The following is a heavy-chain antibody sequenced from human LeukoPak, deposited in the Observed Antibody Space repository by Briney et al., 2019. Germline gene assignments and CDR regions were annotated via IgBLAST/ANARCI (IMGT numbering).Heavy chain of an antibody. CDR3: AKGRDKYQLLSKDWFDP. CDR1: GFTFDDYA. J-gene: IGHJ5*02. CDR2: ISWNSGSI. Sequence: GRSLRLSCAASGFTFDDYAMHWVRQAPGKGLEWVSGISWNSGSIGYADSVKGRFTISRDNAKNSLYLQMSSLRAEDTALYYCAKGRDKYQLLSKDWFDPWGQGTLVTVSS. D-gene: IGHD2-2*01. V-gene: IGHV3-9*01.